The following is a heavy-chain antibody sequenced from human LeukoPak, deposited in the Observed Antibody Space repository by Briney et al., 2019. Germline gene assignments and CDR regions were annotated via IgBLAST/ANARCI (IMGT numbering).Heavy chain of an antibody. D-gene: IGHD3-22*01. Sequence: GGSLRLSCAVSGITLSNYGMSWVRQAPGKGLEWVAGISDSGGRTNYADSVKGRFTISRDNPKNTLYLQMNSLRAEDTAVYFCAERGVVIRVILVGFHKEAYYFDSWGREPWSPSPQ. CDR1: GITLSNYG. CDR3: AERGVVIRVILVGFHKEAYYFDS. J-gene: IGHJ4*02. CDR2: ISDSGGRT. V-gene: IGHV3-23*01.